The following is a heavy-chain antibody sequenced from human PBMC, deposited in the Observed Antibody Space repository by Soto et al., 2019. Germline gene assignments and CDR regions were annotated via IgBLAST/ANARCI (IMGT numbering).Heavy chain of an antibody. CDR3: SRDSYGSGYGMDV. V-gene: IGHV2-5*02. D-gene: IGHD3-10*01. J-gene: IGHJ6*02. CDR2: IYWDDDK. CDR1: GFSLTRGVA. Sequence: SGPTLVNPTQTLTLTCIFSGFSLTRGVAVGWIRQPPGKALEWLALIYWDDDKRYSPSLKSRLTITKDSFINQVVLTMTNLGPVDTATYYCSRDSYGSGYGMDVWGQGTTVTVSS.